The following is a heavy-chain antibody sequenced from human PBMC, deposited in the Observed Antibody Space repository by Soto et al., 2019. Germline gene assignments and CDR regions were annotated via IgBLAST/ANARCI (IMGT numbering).Heavy chain of an antibody. CDR1: GFTFSSYW. J-gene: IGHJ4*01. D-gene: IGHD1-26*01. Sequence: CGSMRLSCAASGFTFSSYWIHWVRQAPGKGLVWVSRINSDGSSTSYAAAVRGRFTISSDNAKNLRYLKMNSLLAEEREGYYCARDRGPGKDLDYGCQGTLVAVSS. CDR2: INSDGSST. V-gene: IGHV3-74*01. CDR3: ARDRGPGKDLDY.